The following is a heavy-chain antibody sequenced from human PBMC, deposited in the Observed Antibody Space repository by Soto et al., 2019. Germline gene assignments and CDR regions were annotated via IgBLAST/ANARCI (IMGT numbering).Heavy chain of an antibody. J-gene: IGHJ4*02. Sequence: TSETLSLTCTVSGGSISSSSYYWGWIRQPPGKGLEWIGSIYYSGSTYYNPSLKSRVTISVDTSKNQFSLKLSSVTAADTAVYYCARHVRYCSGGSCYSNIDYWGQGTLVTVSS. CDR1: GGSISSSSYY. CDR2: IYYSGST. D-gene: IGHD2-15*01. CDR3: ARHVRYCSGGSCYSNIDY. V-gene: IGHV4-39*01.